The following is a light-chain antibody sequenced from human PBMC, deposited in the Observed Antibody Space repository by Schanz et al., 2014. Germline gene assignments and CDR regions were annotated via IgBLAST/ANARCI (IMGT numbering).Light chain of an antibody. V-gene: IGLV2-14*01. CDR3: SSYTSSSTPVV. J-gene: IGLJ2*01. CDR2: DVS. CDR1: SSDVGGYNY. Sequence: QSALTQPPSASGSPGQSVTISCTGTSSDVGGYNYVSWYQQHPGKAPKLMIYDVSNRPSGVSNRFSGSKSGNTASLTISGLQAEDEADYYCSSYTSSSTPVVFGGGTKLTV.